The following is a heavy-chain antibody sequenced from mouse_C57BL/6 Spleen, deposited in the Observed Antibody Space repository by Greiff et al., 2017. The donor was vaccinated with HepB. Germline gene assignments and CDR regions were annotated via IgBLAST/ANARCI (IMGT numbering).Heavy chain of an antibody. D-gene: IGHD1-1*01. J-gene: IGHJ2*01. CDR1: GYSFSSYW. V-gene: IGHV1-80*01. CDR3: ARSHITTVFDY. Sequence: VQRVESGAELVKPGASVKISCKASGYSFSSYWMNWVKQRPGKGLEWIGQIYPGDGDTNYNGKFKGKATLTADKSSSTAYMQLSSLTSEDSAVYFCARSHITTVFDYWGQGTTLTVSS. CDR2: IYPGDGDT.